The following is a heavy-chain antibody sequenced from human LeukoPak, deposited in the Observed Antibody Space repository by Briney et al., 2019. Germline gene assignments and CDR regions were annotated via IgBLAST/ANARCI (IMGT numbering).Heavy chain of an antibody. CDR3: ARNIWFGESADAFDI. J-gene: IGHJ3*02. V-gene: IGHV3-74*01. CDR2: IYSDGSRT. Sequence: GGSLRLSCAGSGFTLSSNWMHWVRQGPGKGLVWVSRIYSDGSRTNYADSVKGRFTISGDNAKNTLYLQMNSLISDDTAVYYCARNIWFGESADAFDIWGQGTMVTVSS. CDR1: GFTLSSNW. D-gene: IGHD3-10*01.